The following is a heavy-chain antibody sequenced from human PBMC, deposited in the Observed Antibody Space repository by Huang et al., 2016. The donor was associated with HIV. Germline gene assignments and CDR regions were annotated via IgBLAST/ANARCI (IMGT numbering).Heavy chain of an antibody. CDR3: AEEVSGYSYGIDY. D-gene: IGHD5-18*01. CDR2: IGGRGGKT. CDR1: GFTFSNYA. V-gene: IGHV3-23*01. J-gene: IGHJ4*02. Sequence: EVQLLESGGGLVQPGGSLRLSCIASGFTFSNYAMSWGREGTGNGREWVSGIGGRGGKTYYADSVQGRFTISRDNFKNTLYLQMNSRRAEDTAVYYCAEEVSGYSYGIDYWGQGTLVTVSS.